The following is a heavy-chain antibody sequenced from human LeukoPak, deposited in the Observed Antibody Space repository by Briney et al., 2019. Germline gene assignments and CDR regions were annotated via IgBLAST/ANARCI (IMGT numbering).Heavy chain of an antibody. CDR2: ISGSGGAT. CDR3: AIEQWELKY. V-gene: IGHV3-23*01. D-gene: IGHD1-26*01. CDR1: GFTFYNSG. Sequence: GGSLRLSCAASGFTFYNSGMGWVRQAPGKGLEWVSAISGSGGATYYADSVKGRFTVSRDDSKNTLYLQMNSLRAEDTAVYYCAIEQWELKYWGQGTLVTLSS. J-gene: IGHJ4*02.